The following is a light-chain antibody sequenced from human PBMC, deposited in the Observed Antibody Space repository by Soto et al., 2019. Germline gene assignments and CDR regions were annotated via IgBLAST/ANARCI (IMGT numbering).Light chain of an antibody. V-gene: IGLV2-14*01. CDR3: SSYSISTAYL. CDR1: SSDVGGYDY. Sequence: QSALTPPASVSGSPGQSITISCTGTSSDVGGYDYVSWYQLHPGKAPKLMVFEVSNRPSGVSYRFSGSKSGNTASLTISGLQAEDEADYFCSSYSISTAYLFGTGTKLTVL. CDR2: EVS. J-gene: IGLJ1*01.